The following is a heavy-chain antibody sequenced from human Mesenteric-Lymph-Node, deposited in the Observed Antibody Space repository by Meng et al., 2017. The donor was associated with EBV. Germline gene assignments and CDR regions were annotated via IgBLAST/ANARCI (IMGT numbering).Heavy chain of an antibody. Sequence: QITLKESGPTLVKPTXTLTLTCTFSGFSLNTRGMGVGWIRQHPGKALEWLALNYWDDDKRYSPSLKTRLTIAKDTSKNQVVLTMTNMDPVDTATYFCAHTTYSSSCFESWGPGTLVTVSS. V-gene: IGHV2-5*02. CDR2: NYWDDDK. CDR3: AHTTYSSSCFES. D-gene: IGHD6-13*01. J-gene: IGHJ4*02. CDR1: GFSLNTRGMG.